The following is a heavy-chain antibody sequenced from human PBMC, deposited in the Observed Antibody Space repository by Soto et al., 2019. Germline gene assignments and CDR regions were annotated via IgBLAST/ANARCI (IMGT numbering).Heavy chain of an antibody. J-gene: IGHJ5*02. V-gene: IGHV4-59*12. CDR3: ARAWTTTAGWANWFDL. CDR2: IYYSGST. CDR1: GGSIRSYY. Sequence: SETLSLTCTVSGGSIRSYYWSWIRQPPGKRLEWIGYIYYSGSTNYNPSLKSRVTISVDTFKTQFSLKLSSVTAADTAVYYCARAWTTTAGWANWFDLWGQGTLVTVSS. D-gene: IGHD6-13*01.